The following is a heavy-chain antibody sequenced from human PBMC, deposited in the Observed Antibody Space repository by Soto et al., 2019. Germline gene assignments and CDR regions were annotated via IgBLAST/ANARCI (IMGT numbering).Heavy chain of an antibody. CDR1: GYTFTCYY. D-gene: IGHD5-18*01. CDR2: INPNSGGT. V-gene: IGHV1-2*04. CDR3: ARDHSDTAMASGDAFDI. J-gene: IGHJ3*02. Sequence: ASVKVSCKASGYTFTCYYMHWVRQAPGQGLEWMGWINPNSGGTNYAQKFQGWVTMTRDTSISTAYMELSRLRSDDTAVYYCARDHSDTAMASGDAFDIWGQGTMVTVSS.